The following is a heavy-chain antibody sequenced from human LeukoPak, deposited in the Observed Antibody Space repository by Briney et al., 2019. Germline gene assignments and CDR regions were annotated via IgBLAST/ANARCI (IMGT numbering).Heavy chain of an antibody. V-gene: IGHV4-4*07. Sequence: PSETLSLTCTVSGGSISGYYWSWIRQPAGKGREWIGRIYASGSTNYNPSLKSRVTMSVDTSKNQFSLKLSSVTAADTAVYYCARDTFWSAYPSFDYWGQGTLVTVSS. CDR2: IYASGST. CDR3: ARDTFWSAYPSFDY. J-gene: IGHJ4*02. CDR1: GGSISGYY. D-gene: IGHD3-3*01.